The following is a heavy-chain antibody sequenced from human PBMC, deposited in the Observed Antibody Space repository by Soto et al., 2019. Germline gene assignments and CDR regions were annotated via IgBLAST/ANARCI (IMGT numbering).Heavy chain of an antibody. Sequence: EVQLVESGGGLVKPGGSLRLSCVASRFRFSDYTMTWVRQAPGKGLEWVSSISIISTYIYCGDSVKGRFTISRDNAKNSLYLQMNSLRVEDTAVYYCARRGSEVTTGGGALDMWGQGTTVTVSS. J-gene: IGHJ3*02. V-gene: IGHV3-21*01. CDR3: ARRGSEVTTGGGALDM. D-gene: IGHD4-17*01. CDR1: RFRFSDYT. CDR2: ISIISTYI.